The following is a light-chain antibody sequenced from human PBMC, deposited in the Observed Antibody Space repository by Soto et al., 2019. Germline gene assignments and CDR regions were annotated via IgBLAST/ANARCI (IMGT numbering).Light chain of an antibody. CDR2: EVS. Sequence: QSVLTQPASVSGSPGQSITISCTGTSSDVGGYNYVSWYQQHPGKAPKLMIYEVSNRPSGVSNRFSGSKSGNTASLTISGLQAEDEADYYCSSYTRRTTLVVFGGGTQLTVL. CDR1: SSDVGGYNY. V-gene: IGLV2-14*01. CDR3: SSYTRRTTLVV. J-gene: IGLJ2*01.